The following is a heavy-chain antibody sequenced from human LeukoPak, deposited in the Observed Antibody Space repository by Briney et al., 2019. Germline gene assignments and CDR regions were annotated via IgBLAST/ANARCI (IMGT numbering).Heavy chain of an antibody. CDR1: GGSFSGYY. J-gene: IGHJ3*02. V-gene: IGHV4-59*01. CDR2: IYYSGST. Sequence: SETLSLTCAVYGGSFSGYYWSWIRQPPGKGLEWIGYIYYSGSTNYNPSLKSRVTISVDTSKNQFSLKLSSVTAADTAVYYCARVYGTDAFDIWGQGTMVTVSS. D-gene: IGHD3-10*01. CDR3: ARVYGTDAFDI.